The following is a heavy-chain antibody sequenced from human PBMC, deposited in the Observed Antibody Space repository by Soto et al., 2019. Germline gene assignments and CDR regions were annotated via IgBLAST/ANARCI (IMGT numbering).Heavy chain of an antibody. Sequence: SETLSLTYAVCGGAFSGYYWTWIRQPPGTGLEWIGEINHSGSTNYNPSLKSRVTISVDTSKNQFSLKLTSVTAADTAVYYCARDKITGVFDYWGQGTLVTVSS. CDR1: GGAFSGYY. V-gene: IGHV4-34*01. CDR2: INHSGST. J-gene: IGHJ4*02. D-gene: IGHD2-8*02. CDR3: ARDKITGVFDY.